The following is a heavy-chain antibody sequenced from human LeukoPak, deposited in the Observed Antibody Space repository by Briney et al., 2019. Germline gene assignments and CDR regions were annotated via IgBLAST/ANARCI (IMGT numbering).Heavy chain of an antibody. CDR3: ARWRRGGWSLDY. D-gene: IGHD6-19*01. Sequence: GRSLRLSCAASGFTFSSSAMHWVRQAPGKGLEWVAIISYDGTNKYYADSVKGRFTISRDNSKNMLYLQMNSLRAEDTAVYFCARWRRGGWSLDYWGQGTLVTVSS. CDR1: GFTFSSSA. J-gene: IGHJ4*02. CDR2: ISYDGTNK. V-gene: IGHV3-30*04.